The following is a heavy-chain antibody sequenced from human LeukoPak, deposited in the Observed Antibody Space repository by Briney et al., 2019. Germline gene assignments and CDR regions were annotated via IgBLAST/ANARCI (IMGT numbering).Heavy chain of an antibody. Sequence: SETLSLTCAVSGYSISSGYYWGWIRQPPGKGLEWIGSIYHSGSTYYNPSLKSRVTISVDTSKNQFSLKLSSVTAADTAVYYCAREADSGYDPSFDYWGQGTLVTVSP. J-gene: IGHJ4*02. CDR3: AREADSGYDPSFDY. V-gene: IGHV4-38-2*02. CDR2: IYHSGST. D-gene: IGHD5-12*01. CDR1: GYSISSGYY.